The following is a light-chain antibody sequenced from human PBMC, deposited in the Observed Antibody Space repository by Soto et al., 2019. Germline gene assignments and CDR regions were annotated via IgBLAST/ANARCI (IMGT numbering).Light chain of an antibody. V-gene: IGKV3-11*01. CDR3: HQRQSWPRT. CDR1: QAVNTR. J-gene: IGKJ1*01. CDR2: LTS. Sequence: ENALTQSPATLSAFPGYRVTLSCRSSQAVNTRLAWYQHKPGQAPILLIYLTSNRAAGVPSRFSAWGSETDFTLTISDVQPEDFAVYYCHQRQSWPRTFGQGTKVDIK.